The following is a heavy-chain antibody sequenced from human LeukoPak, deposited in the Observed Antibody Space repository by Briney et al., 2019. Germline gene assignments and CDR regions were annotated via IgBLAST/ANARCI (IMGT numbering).Heavy chain of an antibody. V-gene: IGHV3-11*06. Sequence: PGGSLRLSCAASGFTFSDYYMSWIRQAPGKGLEWVSYISSSSSYTNYGDSVKGRFTISRDNAKNSLYLQMNSLRAEDTAVYYCASHYGSGSYYDYWGQGTLVTVSS. CDR1: GFTFSDYY. J-gene: IGHJ4*02. D-gene: IGHD3-10*01. CDR2: ISSSSSYT. CDR3: ASHYGSGSYYDY.